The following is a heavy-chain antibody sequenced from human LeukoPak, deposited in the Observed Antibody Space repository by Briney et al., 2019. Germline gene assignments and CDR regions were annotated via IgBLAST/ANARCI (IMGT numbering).Heavy chain of an antibody. J-gene: IGHJ3*02. Sequence: PGGSLRLSCAASGSTFSSYEMDWVRRAPGKGLEWVSYIGSSGGSRYYADSVKGRFTSSRDNAKNSLYLQMNSLRVEDTAVYYCAREDGDAFDIWGQGTMVSVSS. CDR2: IGSSGGSR. CDR3: AREDGDAFDI. D-gene: IGHD5-24*01. CDR1: GSTFSSYE. V-gene: IGHV3-48*03.